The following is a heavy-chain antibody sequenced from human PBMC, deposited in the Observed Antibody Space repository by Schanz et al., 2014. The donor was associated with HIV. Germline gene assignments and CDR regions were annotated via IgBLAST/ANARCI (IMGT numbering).Heavy chain of an antibody. Sequence: EVQLVESGGGLVKPGGSLRLSCAASGFTFSSYSMNWVRQAPGKGLEWVSYITPDGSVTYADSVKGRFTTSRDSSKNTLFLQMNSLRVEDTAVYYCAKGYGDYYWYFDLWGRGTLVTVSS. J-gene: IGHJ2*01. CDR3: AKGYGDYYWYFDL. D-gene: IGHD4-17*01. CDR2: ITPDGSV. V-gene: IGHV3-21*04. CDR1: GFTFSSYS.